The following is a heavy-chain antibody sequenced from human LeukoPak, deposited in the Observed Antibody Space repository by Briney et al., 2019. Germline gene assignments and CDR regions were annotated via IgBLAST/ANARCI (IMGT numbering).Heavy chain of an antibody. J-gene: IGHJ6*03. Sequence: SETLSLTCTVSGGSISSYYWSWIRQPPGKVLEWIGYIYYSGSTNYNPSLKSRVTISVDTSKNQFSLKLSSVTAADTAVYYCARVTYYYDSRHPRGYYYYYMDVWGKGTTVTVSS. V-gene: IGHV4-59*01. CDR2: IYYSGST. CDR3: ARVTYYYDSRHPRGYYYYYMDV. CDR1: GGSISSYY. D-gene: IGHD3-22*01.